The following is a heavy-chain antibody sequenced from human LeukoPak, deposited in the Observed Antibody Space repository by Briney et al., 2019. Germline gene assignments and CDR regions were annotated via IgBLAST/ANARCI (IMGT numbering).Heavy chain of an antibody. CDR2: INHSGST. J-gene: IGHJ4*02. CDR1: GGSFSGYY. Sequence: SETLSLTCAVYGGSFSGYYWSWIRQSPGKGLEWIGEINHSGSTKYNPSLKSRVTISVDTSKDQFSLKLSSVTAADTAVYYCARSSLSYYYDSSGYFDYWGQGTLVTVSS. D-gene: IGHD3-22*01. CDR3: ARSSLSYYYDSSGYFDY. V-gene: IGHV4-34*01.